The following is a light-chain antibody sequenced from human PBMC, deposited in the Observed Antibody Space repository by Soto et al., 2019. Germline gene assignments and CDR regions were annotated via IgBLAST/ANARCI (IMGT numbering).Light chain of an antibody. V-gene: IGKV1-39*01. CDR3: QQSYSTPPWT. Sequence: DIQMTQSPSSLSASVVDRVTITCRASQTTNNYLNWYQQKPGKAPKLLIYAASSLQSGVPSRFSGSGSGTDFTLTIRSLQPEDFATYYCQQSYSTPPWTFGQGAKVDI. J-gene: IGKJ1*01. CDR1: QTTNNY. CDR2: AAS.